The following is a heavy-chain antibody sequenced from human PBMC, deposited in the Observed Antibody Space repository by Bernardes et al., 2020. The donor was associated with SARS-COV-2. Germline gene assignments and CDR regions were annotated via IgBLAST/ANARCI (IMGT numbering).Heavy chain of an antibody. CDR2: IKSKTDGGTT. Sequence: GGSLRLSCAASGFTFSNSCMSWVRQAPGKGLEWVGRIKSKTDGGTTDYAAPVKGRFTISRDDSKNTLYLQMNSLKTEDTAVYYCTTYMVRGVNDPWGQGTLVTVSS. J-gene: IGHJ5*02. D-gene: IGHD3-10*01. V-gene: IGHV3-15*01. CDR3: TTYMVRGVNDP. CDR1: GFTFSNSC.